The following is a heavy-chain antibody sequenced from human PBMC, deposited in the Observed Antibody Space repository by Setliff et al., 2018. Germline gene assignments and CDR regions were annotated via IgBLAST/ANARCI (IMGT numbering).Heavy chain of an antibody. V-gene: IGHV4-61*09. J-gene: IGHJ6*03. CDR2: IYTSWST. CDR3: ARGAPQRSSFDSRYMDV. Sequence: SETLSLTCTVSGGSMNSGSYYWSFIRQPAGKGLEWIGQIYTSWSTNYNPSLKSRVTISIHMSWNQFSLRLSSLTAADTAVYYCARGAPQRSSFDSRYMDVWDKGATVTVSS. D-gene: IGHD1-1*01. CDR1: GGSMNSGSYY.